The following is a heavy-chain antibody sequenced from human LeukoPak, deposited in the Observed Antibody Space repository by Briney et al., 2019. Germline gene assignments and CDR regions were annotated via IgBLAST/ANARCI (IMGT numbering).Heavy chain of an antibody. D-gene: IGHD3/OR15-3a*01. V-gene: IGHV3-23*01. J-gene: IGHJ4*02. CDR3: ARDDPGTGVDY. Sequence: GGSLRLSCAVSGFTFSSEAMGWVRQLPGGGLEWVSTISPAGGTTYYAESMKGRFTISRDNAKNSLYLQMNSLRAEDTAVYYCARDDPGTGVDYWGQGTLVTVSS. CDR2: ISPAGGTT. CDR1: GFTFSSEA.